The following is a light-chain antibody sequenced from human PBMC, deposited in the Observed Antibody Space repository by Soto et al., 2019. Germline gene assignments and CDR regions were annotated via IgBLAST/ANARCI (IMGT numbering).Light chain of an antibody. CDR2: DVT. V-gene: IGLV2-8*01. CDR3: SSYAGSNNLV. J-gene: IGLJ3*02. CDR1: SSDVGGYNY. Sequence: QSALTQPPSASGSPGQSVTISCTGASSDVGGYNYVSWCQQHPGNAPKLMIYDVTKRPSGVPDRFSGSKSGNTASLTVSGLQAEDEADYYCSSYAGSNNLVFGGGTKLTVL.